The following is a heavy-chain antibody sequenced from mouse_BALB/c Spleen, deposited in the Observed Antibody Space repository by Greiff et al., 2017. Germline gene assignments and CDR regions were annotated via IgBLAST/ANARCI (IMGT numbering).Heavy chain of an antibody. D-gene: IGHD2-4*01. CDR1: GYTFTSYW. V-gene: IGHV1-69*02. CDR3: ARYDYDGAWFAY. J-gene: IGHJ3*01. CDR2: IDPSDSYT. Sequence: VQGVESGAELVKPGASVKLSCKASGYTFTSYWMHWVKQRPGQGLEWIGEIDPSDSYTNYNQKFKGKATLTVDKSSSTAYMQLSSLTSEDSAVYYCARYDYDGAWFAYWGQGTLVTVSA.